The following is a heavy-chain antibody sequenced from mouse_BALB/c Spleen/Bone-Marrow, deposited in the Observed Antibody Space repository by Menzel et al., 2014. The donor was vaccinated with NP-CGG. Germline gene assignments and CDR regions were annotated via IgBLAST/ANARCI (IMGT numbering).Heavy chain of an antibody. V-gene: IGHV3-8*02. CDR2: ISCSGNT. D-gene: IGHD2-3*01. Sequence: EVKLMESGPSLVKPSQTLYLTCSVTGDSITSGYWNWIRKFPGNKLEYMGYISCSGNTYYNPSLKSRISITRDTSKNQYYLQLNSVTTEDTATYYCATYDGYCFDYWGQGTTLTVSS. CDR1: GDSITSGY. J-gene: IGHJ2*01. CDR3: ATYDGYCFDY.